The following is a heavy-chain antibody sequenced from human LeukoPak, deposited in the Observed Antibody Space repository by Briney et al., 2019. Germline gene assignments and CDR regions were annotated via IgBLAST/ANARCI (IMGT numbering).Heavy chain of an antibody. CDR2: ILYTGSA. Sequence: SETLSLTCNVSGDSIPSYYWSWIRRPPGKRLEWIGFILYTGSANYNPSLESRLSISVDTSKSQFSLTVKSVTAADTAVYYCARVRRVSSSYSTNYYYMDVWGKGTTVTVSS. D-gene: IGHD6-6*01. CDR3: ARVRRVSSSYSTNYYYMDV. CDR1: GDSIPSYY. J-gene: IGHJ6*03. V-gene: IGHV4-59*01.